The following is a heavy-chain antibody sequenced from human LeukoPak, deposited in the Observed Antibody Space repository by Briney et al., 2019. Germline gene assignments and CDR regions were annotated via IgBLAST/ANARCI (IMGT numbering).Heavy chain of an antibody. J-gene: IGHJ6*02. CDR1: GFTFSSYS. D-gene: IGHD1-26*01. CDR3: ARVASGSYSYYYYYGMDV. Sequence: KPGGSLRLSCAASGFTFSSYSMNWVRQAPGKGLEWVSSISSSSSYIYYADSVKGRFTISRDNAKNSLYLQMNSLRAEDTAVYYCARVASGSYSYYYYYGMDVWGQGTTVTVSS. V-gene: IGHV3-21*01. CDR2: ISSSSSYI.